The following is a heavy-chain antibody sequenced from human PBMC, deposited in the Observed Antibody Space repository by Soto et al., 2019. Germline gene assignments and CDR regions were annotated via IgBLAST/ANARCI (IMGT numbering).Heavy chain of an antibody. V-gene: IGHV5-10-1*01. J-gene: IGHJ4*02. D-gene: IGHD3-10*01. Sequence: PRGSLKISCKGSGYSFTSYWISWVRQMPGKGLEWMGRIDPSDSYTNYSPSFQGHVTISADKSISTAYLQWSSLKASDTAMYYCARRQRGSGSYLGYWGQGTLVTVSS. CDR3: ARRQRGSGSYLGY. CDR2: IDPSDSYT. CDR1: GYSFTSYW.